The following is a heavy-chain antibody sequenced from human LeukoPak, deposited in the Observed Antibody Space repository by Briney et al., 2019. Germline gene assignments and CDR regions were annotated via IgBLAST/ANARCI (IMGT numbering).Heavy chain of an antibody. CDR3: ARDNPGDYYYYYGMDV. V-gene: IGHV4-59*12. CDR2: IYYSGST. D-gene: IGHD1-14*01. CDR1: GGSISSYY. Sequence: SETLSLTCTVSGGSISSYYWSWIRQPPGKGLEWIGYIYYSGSTNYNPSLKSRVTISVDTSKNQFSLKLSSVTAADTAVYYCARDNPGDYYYYYGMDVWGQGTTVTVSS. J-gene: IGHJ6*02.